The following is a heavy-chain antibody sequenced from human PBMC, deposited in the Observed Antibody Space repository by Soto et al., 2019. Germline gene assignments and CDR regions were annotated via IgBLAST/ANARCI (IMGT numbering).Heavy chain of an antibody. CDR3: ARHSYYYGSTHGGWLDP. CDR2: IYYSGST. D-gene: IGHD3-10*01. Sequence: SETLSLTCTVSGGSISSSSYYWGWIRQPPGKGLEWIGSIYYSGSTYYNPSLKSRVTISVDTSKNQFSLKLSSVTAADTAVYYCARHSYYYGSTHGGWLDPWGQGTLVTVSS. J-gene: IGHJ5*02. CDR1: GGSISSSSYY. V-gene: IGHV4-39*01.